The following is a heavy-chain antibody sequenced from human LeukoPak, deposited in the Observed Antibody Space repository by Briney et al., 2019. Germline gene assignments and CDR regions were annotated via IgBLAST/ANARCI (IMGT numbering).Heavy chain of an antibody. CDR2: IIPIFGTA. D-gene: IGHD2-2*01. J-gene: IGHJ6*02. CDR3: ARAPIVVVPAAPRDYYYYYGMDV. V-gene: IGHV1-69*13. CDR1: GGTFSSYA. Sequence: ASVTVSCKASGGTFSSYAISWVRQAPGQGLEWMGGIIPIFGTANYAQKFQGRVTITADESTSTAYMELSSLRSEDTAVYYCARAPIVVVPAAPRDYYYYYGMDVWGQGTTVTVSS.